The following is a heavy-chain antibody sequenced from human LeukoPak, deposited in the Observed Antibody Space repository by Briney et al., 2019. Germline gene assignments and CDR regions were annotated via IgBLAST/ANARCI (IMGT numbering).Heavy chain of an antibody. D-gene: IGHD2-2*01. CDR1: GYSFTTYG. V-gene: IGHV1-18*01. CDR2: MSGYNGNP. J-gene: IGHJ5*02. CDR3: ARVVTPRYCSTTSCYWKGWFDP. Sequence: ASVKVSCKASGYSFTTYGINWVRQAPGQGLEWMGWMSGYNGNPNYAEKFQGRVTMTTDTSTGTAYMELRSLSSDDTAVYYCARVVTPRYCSTTSCYWKGWFDPWGQGTLVTVSS.